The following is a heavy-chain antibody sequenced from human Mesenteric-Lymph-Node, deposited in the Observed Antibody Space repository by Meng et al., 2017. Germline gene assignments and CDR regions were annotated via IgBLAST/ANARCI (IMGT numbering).Heavy chain of an antibody. CDR2: IYHSGST. CDR1: GGSMSSGNYY. Sequence: VQVPGRGAGLVGPSQTLSLTCPFSGGSMSSGNYYWGWIRQPPGKGLEWIGAIYHSGSTSYNPSLQSRVTMFVDTSKNQFSLMLTSVTATDTAVYYCARRRGGSGRDCWGQGTLVTVSS. J-gene: IGHJ4*02. D-gene: IGHD3-10*01. V-gene: IGHV4-30-4*01. CDR3: ARRRGGSGRDC.